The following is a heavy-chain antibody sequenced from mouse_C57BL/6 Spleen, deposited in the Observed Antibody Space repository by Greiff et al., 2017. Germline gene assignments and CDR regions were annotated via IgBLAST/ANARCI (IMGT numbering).Heavy chain of an antibody. CDR1: GYTFTSYW. CDR2: IDPSDSET. V-gene: IGHV1-52*01. CDR3: ARSSKGSSRAMDY. J-gene: IGHJ4*01. D-gene: IGHD1-3*01. Sequence: QVQLQQPGAELVRPGSSVKLSCKASGYTFTSYWMHWVKQRPIQGLEWIGNIDPSDSETHYNQKFKDKATLTVDKSSSTAYMQLSSLTSEDSAVYYCARSSKGSSRAMDYWGQGTSVTVSS.